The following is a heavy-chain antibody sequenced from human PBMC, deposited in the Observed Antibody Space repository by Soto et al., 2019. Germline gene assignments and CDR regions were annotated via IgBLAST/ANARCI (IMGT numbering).Heavy chain of an antibody. CDR1: GFTFSDYY. D-gene: IGHD3-10*01. Sequence: GGSLRLSCAASGFTFSDYYMSWIRQAPGKGLEWVSYISSSSSYTNYADSVKGRFTISRDNAKNSLYLQMNSLRAEDTAVYYCVSWQSDYYGSGSYYKGWGQGTLVTVSS. CDR2: ISSSSSYT. V-gene: IGHV3-11*06. J-gene: IGHJ4*02. CDR3: VSWQSDYYGSGSYYKG.